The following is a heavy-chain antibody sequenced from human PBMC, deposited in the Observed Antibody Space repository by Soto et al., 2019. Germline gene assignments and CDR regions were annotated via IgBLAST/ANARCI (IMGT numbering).Heavy chain of an antibody. D-gene: IGHD6-19*01. V-gene: IGHV1-58*01. CDR1: GFTFTSSA. Sequence: ASVKVSCKASGFTFTSSAVQWVRQARGQRLEWIGWIVVGSGNTNYAQKFQGRVTITADESTSTAYMELSSLRSEDTAVYYCARGPGRYSSGWFFDYWGQGTLVTVSS. J-gene: IGHJ4*02. CDR3: ARGPGRYSSGWFFDY. CDR2: IVVGSGNT.